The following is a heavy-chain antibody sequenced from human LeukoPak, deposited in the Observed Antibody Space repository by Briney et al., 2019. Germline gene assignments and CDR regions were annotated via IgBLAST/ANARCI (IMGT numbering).Heavy chain of an antibody. CDR2: ISGSGGST. CDR1: GFTFSSYA. D-gene: IGHD6-13*01. V-gene: IGHV3-23*01. Sequence: GVLRLSCAASGFTFSSYAMSWVRQAPGKGLEWVSAISGSGGSTYYADSVKGRFTISRDNSKNTLYLQMNSLRAEDTAVYYCAKDLGGSSWYPPRYFQHWGQGTLVTVSS. J-gene: IGHJ1*01. CDR3: AKDLGGSSWYPPRYFQH.